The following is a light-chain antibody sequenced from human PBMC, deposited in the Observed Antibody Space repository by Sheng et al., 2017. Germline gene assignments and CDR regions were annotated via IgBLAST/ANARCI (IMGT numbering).Light chain of an antibody. CDR3: QQYNDWPPEYT. V-gene: IGKV3-15*01. CDR1: QSVSSN. CDR2: DAS. Sequence: EILMTQSPATLSVSPGERVTLSCRASQSVSSNLAWYQQKPGQAPRLLIYDASTRAIGVPPRFSGSGSRTEFTLTISSLQSEDFAVYYCQQYNDWPPEYTFGQGTKVDLK. J-gene: IGKJ2*01.